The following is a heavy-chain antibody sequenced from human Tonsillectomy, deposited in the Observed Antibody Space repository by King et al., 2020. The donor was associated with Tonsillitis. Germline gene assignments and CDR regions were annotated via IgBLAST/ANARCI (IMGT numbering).Heavy chain of an antibody. CDR3: ARDPPEDGGTYFDY. Sequence: VQLVESGGGVVQPGRSLRLSCAASGFSFSSYAMHWVRQAPGKGLEWVAVISYDGSNKYYADSVKGRFTISRDNSKNTLYLQMSSLRAEDTAVYYCARDPPEDGGTYFDYWGQGTLVTVSS. V-gene: IGHV3-30*04. CDR1: GFSFSSYA. J-gene: IGHJ4*02. CDR2: ISYDGSNK. D-gene: IGHD1-26*01.